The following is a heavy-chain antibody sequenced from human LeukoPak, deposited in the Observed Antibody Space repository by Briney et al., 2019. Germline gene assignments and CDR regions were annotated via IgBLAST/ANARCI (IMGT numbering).Heavy chain of an antibody. Sequence: PGGSLRLSCAASGFTFSNYGMHWVRQAPGKGLEWVAVIPYDGSNKYYADSVKGRFTISRDNSKNTLYLQMNSLRTEDTAVYYCAKDRSSYSHYSYYGMDVWGQGTTVTVSS. D-gene: IGHD4-11*01. CDR3: AKDRSSYSHYSYYGMDV. CDR2: IPYDGSNK. CDR1: GFTFSNYG. V-gene: IGHV3-30*19. J-gene: IGHJ6*02.